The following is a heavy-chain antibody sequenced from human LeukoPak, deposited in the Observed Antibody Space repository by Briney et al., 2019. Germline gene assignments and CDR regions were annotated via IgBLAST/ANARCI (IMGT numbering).Heavy chain of an antibody. CDR2: ISSSSSYI. Sequence: PGGSLRLSCAASGFTFSSYSMSWVRQAPGKGLEWVSSISSSSSYIYYGDSVKGRFTISRDNAKNSMYLQMNSLRAEDTAVYYCARGTSSEGYSSSPFYWGQGTLVTVSS. CDR3: ARGTSSEGYSSSPFY. CDR1: GFTFSSYS. J-gene: IGHJ4*02. D-gene: IGHD6-13*01. V-gene: IGHV3-21*01.